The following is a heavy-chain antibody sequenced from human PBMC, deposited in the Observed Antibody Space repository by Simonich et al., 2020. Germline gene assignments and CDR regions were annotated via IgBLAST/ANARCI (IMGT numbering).Heavy chain of an antibody. CDR3: ARDGLGTAYYYYMGV. Sequence: EVQLVESGGGLVQPGGSLRLSCAASGFTFSSYWMSWVRQAPGKGLEWVANIKQDGSEKYYVDSVKGRFTISRDNAKNSLYLQMNSLRAEDTAVYYCARDGLGTAYYYYMGVWGKGTTVTVSS. V-gene: IGHV3-7*01. CDR1: GFTFSSYW. D-gene: IGHD7-27*01. CDR2: IKQDGSEK. J-gene: IGHJ6*03.